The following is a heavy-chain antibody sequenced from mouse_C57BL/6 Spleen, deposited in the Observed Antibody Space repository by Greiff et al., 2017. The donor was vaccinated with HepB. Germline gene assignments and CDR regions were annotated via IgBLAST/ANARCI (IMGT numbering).Heavy chain of an antibody. J-gene: IGHJ2*01. D-gene: IGHD1-1*01. CDR2: IDPEDGDT. V-gene: IGHV14-1*01. CDR1: GFNINDYY. Sequence: EVQLQQSGAELVRPGASVKLSCTASGFNINDYYMHWVKQRPEQGLEWIGRIDPEDGDTEYAPKFQGKATMTADTSSNTAYLQLSSLTSEDTAVDYCTTHYYGSSLDYWGQGTTLTVSS. CDR3: TTHYYGSSLDY.